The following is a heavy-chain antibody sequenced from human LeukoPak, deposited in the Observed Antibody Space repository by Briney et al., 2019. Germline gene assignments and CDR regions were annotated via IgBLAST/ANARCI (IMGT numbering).Heavy chain of an antibody. Sequence: SETLSLTCTVSGGSISSSSYYWGWIRQPPGKGLEWIGYIYYSGSTNYNPSLKSRVTISVDTSKNQFSLKLSSVTAADTAVYYCARQSGSFDNWFDPWGQGTLVTVSS. J-gene: IGHJ5*02. CDR1: GGSISSSSYY. V-gene: IGHV4-61*05. D-gene: IGHD1-26*01. CDR3: ARQSGSFDNWFDP. CDR2: IYYSGST.